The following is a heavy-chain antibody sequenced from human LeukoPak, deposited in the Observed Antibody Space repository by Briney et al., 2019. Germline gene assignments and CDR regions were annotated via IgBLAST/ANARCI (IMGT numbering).Heavy chain of an antibody. CDR3: ARGGTMVRGVIIGRYYYYYGMDV. V-gene: IGHV1-8*01. J-gene: IGHJ6*02. CDR1: GYTFTSYD. Sequence: GASVTVSCKASGYTFTSYDINWVRQAPGQGLEWMGWMNPNSGNTVYAQKFQGRVTMTRNTSISTAYMELSSLRSEDTAVYYCARGGTMVRGVIIGRYYYYYGMDVWGQGTTVTVSS. CDR2: MNPNSGNT. D-gene: IGHD3-10*01.